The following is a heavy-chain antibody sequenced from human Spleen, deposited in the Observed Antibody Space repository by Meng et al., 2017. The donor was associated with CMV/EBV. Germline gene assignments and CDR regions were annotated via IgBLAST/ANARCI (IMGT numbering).Heavy chain of an antibody. V-gene: IGHV1-2*02. D-gene: IGHD4-17*01. CDR2: INPNSGGT. Sequence: KASGSTFTGYYMHWVRQAPGQGLEWMGWINPNSGGTNYAQKFQGRVTMTRDTSISTAYMELSRLRSDDTAVYYCARDSTVTTSNWFDPWGQGTLVTVSS. CDR3: ARDSTVTTSNWFDP. CDR1: GSTFTGYY. J-gene: IGHJ5*02.